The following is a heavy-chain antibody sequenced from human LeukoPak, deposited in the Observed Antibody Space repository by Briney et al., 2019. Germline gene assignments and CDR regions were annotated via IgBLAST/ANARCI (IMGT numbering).Heavy chain of an antibody. J-gene: IGHJ5*02. CDR3: ARRITAATVWFDP. Sequence: SETLSLTCTVSGGSISSSSYYWGWIRQPRGKGLEWIGSIYYSGSTYYNPSLKSRVTISVDTSKNQFSLKLSSVTAADTAVYYCARRITAATVWFDPWGQGTLVTVSS. CDR2: IYYSGST. V-gene: IGHV4-39*01. CDR1: GGSISSSSYY. D-gene: IGHD2-15*01.